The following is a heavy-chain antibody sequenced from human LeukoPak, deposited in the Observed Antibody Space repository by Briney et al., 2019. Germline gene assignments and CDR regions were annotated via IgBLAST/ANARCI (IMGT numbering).Heavy chain of an antibody. J-gene: IGHJ3*02. V-gene: IGHV3-33*01. CDR2: IWYDGSNK. D-gene: IGHD3-10*01. CDR3: ARDPYGSGSTSLDI. Sequence: GGSLRLSCAASGFTFRSYGMHWVRQAPGKGLEWVAVIWYDGSNKYYADSVKGRFTISRDNSKNTLYLQMNSLRAEDTAVYYCARDPYGSGSTSLDIWGQGTMVTVSS. CDR1: GFTFRSYG.